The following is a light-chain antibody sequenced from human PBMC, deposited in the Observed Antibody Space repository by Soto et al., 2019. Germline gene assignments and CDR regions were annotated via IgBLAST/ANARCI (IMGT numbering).Light chain of an antibody. CDR2: RSN. CDR3: AAWDDSLSGQGV. V-gene: IGLV1-47*01. CDR1: SSSIGSNS. J-gene: IGLJ2*01. Sequence: QSLLTQPPSASGTPGQRVTISCSGSSSSIGSNSVYWYQQLPGTAPKLLIYRSNQRPSGVPDRFSGSKSGTSASLAISGLRSEDEADYYCAAWDDSLSGQGVFGGGTQLTVL.